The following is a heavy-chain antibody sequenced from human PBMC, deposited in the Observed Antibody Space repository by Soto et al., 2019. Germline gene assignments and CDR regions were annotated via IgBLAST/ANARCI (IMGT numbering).Heavy chain of an antibody. CDR1: GGSISGYY. D-gene: IGHD1-1*01. CDR2: IYYSGGT. J-gene: IGHJ3*02. V-gene: IGHV4-59*01. CDR3: ARREGTTGTTPHAFAI. Sequence: QVQLQESGPGLVKPSETLSLTCTISGGSISGYYWSWIRQPPGKGLEWIGYIYYSGGTNYNPSLKSRVTISVDTSKNQFSLNLSSVTAADTAVYYCARREGTTGTTPHAFAIWGQGTMVTVSS.